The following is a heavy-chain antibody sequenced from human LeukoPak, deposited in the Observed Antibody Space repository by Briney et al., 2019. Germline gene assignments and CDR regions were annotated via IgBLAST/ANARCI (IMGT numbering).Heavy chain of an antibody. Sequence: GGSLRLSCAASGFTFSDYYMSWIRQAPGKGLEWVSYISSSGSTIYYADSVKGRFTISRDNAKNSLYLQMNSLRAEDTAVYYCARDRRFSSSDAFDIWGQGTMVTVSS. D-gene: IGHD6-6*01. V-gene: IGHV3-11*04. CDR2: ISSSGSTI. J-gene: IGHJ3*02. CDR3: ARDRRFSSSDAFDI. CDR1: GFTFSDYY.